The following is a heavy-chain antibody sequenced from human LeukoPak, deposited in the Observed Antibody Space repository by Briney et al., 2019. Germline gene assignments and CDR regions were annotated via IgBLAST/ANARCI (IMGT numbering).Heavy chain of an antibody. CDR1: GGSISSSSYY. V-gene: IGHV4-39*01. Sequence: PSETLSLTCTVSGGSISSSSYYWGWIRQPPGKGLEWIGSIYYSGSTYYNPSLKSRVAISVDTSKNQFSLKLSSVTAADMAVYYCARPATAMTVTTAFDYWGQGTLVTVSS. CDR3: ARPATAMTVTTAFDY. CDR2: IYYSGST. J-gene: IGHJ4*02. D-gene: IGHD4-17*01.